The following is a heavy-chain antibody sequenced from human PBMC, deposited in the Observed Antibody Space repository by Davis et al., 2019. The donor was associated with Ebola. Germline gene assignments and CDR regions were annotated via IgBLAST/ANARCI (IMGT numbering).Heavy chain of an antibody. CDR2: ISVYNGNT. V-gene: IGHV1-18*01. Sequence: ASVKVSCKASGYTFNSYGITWVRQAPGQGLEWMGWISVYNGNTNYAQKLQGRVTMTTDTSTSTAYMELRSLRSDDTAVYYCARDPWSGYSKGYFFDHWGQGTLVTVSS. CDR3: ARDPWSGYSKGYFFDH. CDR1: GYTFNSYG. D-gene: IGHD3-3*01. J-gene: IGHJ4*02.